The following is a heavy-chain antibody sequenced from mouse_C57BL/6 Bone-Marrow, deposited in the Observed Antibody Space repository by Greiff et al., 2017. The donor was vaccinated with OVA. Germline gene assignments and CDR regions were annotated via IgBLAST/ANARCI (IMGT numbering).Heavy chain of an antibody. CDR3: AEGNYPYAMDY. Sequence: QVQLQQPGAELVKPGASVKMSCKASGYTFTSYWITWVKQRPGQGLEWIGDIYPGSGSTNYNEKFKSKATLTVDTSSSTAYMQLSSLTSADSAVYYCAEGNYPYAMDYWGQGTSVTVSS. V-gene: IGHV1-55*01. D-gene: IGHD2-1*01. CDR2: IYPGSGST. J-gene: IGHJ4*01. CDR1: GYTFTSYW.